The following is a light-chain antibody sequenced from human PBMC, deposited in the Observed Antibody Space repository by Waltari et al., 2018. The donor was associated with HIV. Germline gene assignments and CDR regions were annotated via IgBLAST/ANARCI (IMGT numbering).Light chain of an antibody. CDR2: GAS. CDR1: QNINSF. J-gene: IGKJ3*01. Sequence: DIQMTQSPSSLSASVGDRVTITCRTSQNINSFLNWYQQKPGKVPKLLIYGASNLESGVPSRFSCSGYGTDFSLTISSLQPDDFATYYCLQSFDSPLTFGPGTTVDSK. V-gene: IGKV1-39*01. CDR3: LQSFDSPLT.